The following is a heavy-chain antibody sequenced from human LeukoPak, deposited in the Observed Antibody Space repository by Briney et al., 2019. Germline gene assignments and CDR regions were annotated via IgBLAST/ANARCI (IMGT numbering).Heavy chain of an antibody. CDR2: INHSGST. CDR1: GGSFSVYY. V-gene: IGHV4-34*01. Sequence: SETLSLTCAVYGGSFSVYYWSWIRQPPGKGLEWIGEINHSGSTNYNPSLKSRVTISVDTSKNQFSLKLSSVTAADTAVYYCARGRIAARPRFDYWGQGTLVTVSS. D-gene: IGHD6-6*01. J-gene: IGHJ4*02. CDR3: ARGRIAARPRFDY.